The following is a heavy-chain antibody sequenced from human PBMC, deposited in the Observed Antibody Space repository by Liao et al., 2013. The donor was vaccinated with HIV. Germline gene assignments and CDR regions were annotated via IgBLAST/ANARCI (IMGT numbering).Heavy chain of an antibody. CDR2: INHSGST. CDR1: GGSFSGYY. D-gene: IGHD4-23*01. CDR3: ARGVTPTKLYGGNLPPYFDL. J-gene: IGHJ2*01. Sequence: QVQLQQWGAGLLKPSETLSLTCAVYGGSFSGYYWSWIRQPPGKGLEWIGEINHSGSTNYNPSLKSRVTISVDTSKNQFSLKLSSVTAADTAVYYCARGVTPTKLYGGNLPPYFDLWGRGTLVTVSS. V-gene: IGHV4-34*01.